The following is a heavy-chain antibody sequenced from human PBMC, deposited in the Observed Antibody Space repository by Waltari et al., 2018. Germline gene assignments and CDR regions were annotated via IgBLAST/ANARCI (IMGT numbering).Heavy chain of an antibody. CDR1: GGSISSYY. CDR3: ARGYLYCSSTSCYPQFDY. Sequence: QVQLQESGPGLVKPSETLSLTCTVSGGSISSYYWSWIRQPPGKGLEWIGYIYDSGSTNYTPSRKSRVTLSVDTSKNQFSLKLSSVTAADTAVYYCARGYLYCSSTSCYPQFDYWGQGTLVTVSS. CDR2: IYDSGST. V-gene: IGHV4-59*13. D-gene: IGHD2-2*01. J-gene: IGHJ4*02.